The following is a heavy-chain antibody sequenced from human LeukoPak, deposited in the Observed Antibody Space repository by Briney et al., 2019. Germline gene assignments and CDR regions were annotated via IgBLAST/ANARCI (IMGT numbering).Heavy chain of an antibody. Sequence: GGSLRLSCAASGFXFSSHAMSWVRQGPGKGLEWVSAISGSGGRTYYADSMKGRFTISRDNSKNTVYLQMNSLRVEDTAVYYCAKNRNGDYAQYFEYWGQGTLVTVSS. CDR3: AKNRNGDYAQYFEY. D-gene: IGHD4-17*01. V-gene: IGHV3-23*01. J-gene: IGHJ4*02. CDR2: ISGSGGRT. CDR1: GFXFSSHA.